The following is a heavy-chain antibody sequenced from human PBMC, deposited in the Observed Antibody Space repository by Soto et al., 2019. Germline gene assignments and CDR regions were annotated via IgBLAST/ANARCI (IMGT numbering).Heavy chain of an antibody. Sequence: EVQLVESGGGLVQPGGSLRLSCAASGFTFSSYWMSWVRQAPGKGLEWVANIKPAGSEKYYVDSVKGRFTISRDNAKNTLYLQLNCQRAEDTAVYYCARRPDDYGDYFDYWGQGTLVTVSS. CDR3: ARRPDDYGDYFDY. CDR1: GFTFSSYW. CDR2: IKPAGSEK. J-gene: IGHJ4*02. D-gene: IGHD4-17*01. V-gene: IGHV3-7*01.